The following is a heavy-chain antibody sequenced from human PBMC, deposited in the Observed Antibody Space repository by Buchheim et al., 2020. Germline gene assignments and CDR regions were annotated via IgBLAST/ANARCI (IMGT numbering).Heavy chain of an antibody. Sequence: EVQLVESGGGLVQLGGSLRLSCGASGFTFSSYWMSWVRQAPGKGLELVANIKHAGTAQFYVDSVKGRFTISRDNAKNSLSLQMNSLRVEDTAVYYCSRAEDYWGQGTL. D-gene: IGHD1-14*01. V-gene: IGHV3-7*01. J-gene: IGHJ4*02. CDR3: SRAEDY. CDR1: GFTFSSYW. CDR2: IKHAGTAQ.